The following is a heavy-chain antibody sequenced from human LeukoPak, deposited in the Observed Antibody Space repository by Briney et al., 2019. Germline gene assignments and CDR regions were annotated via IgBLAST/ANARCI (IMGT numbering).Heavy chain of an antibody. J-gene: IGHJ4*02. Sequence: HPGGSLRLSCAASGFTVSSNYMSWVRQAPGKGLEWVSVIYSGGSTYYADSVKGRFTISRDNSKNTLYLQMNSLRAEDTAVYYCARDRSVVAASLFDYWGQGTLVTVSS. V-gene: IGHV3-53*05. CDR2: IYSGGST. CDR1: GFTVSSNY. D-gene: IGHD2-15*01. CDR3: ARDRSVVAASLFDY.